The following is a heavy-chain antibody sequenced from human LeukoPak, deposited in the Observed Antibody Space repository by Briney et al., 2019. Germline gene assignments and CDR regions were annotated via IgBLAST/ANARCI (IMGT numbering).Heavy chain of an antibody. Sequence: SETPPLTCTVSGDSISRGSYYWSWIRQPAGKELEYIGRVYTNGNTNYNPSLKSRVSISLDTSKNQFSLQLTSVTAADTAVYYCARGECGIDCPKYNWFDPWGQGTLVTVSS. D-gene: IGHD2-21*02. J-gene: IGHJ5*02. CDR1: GDSISRGSYY. V-gene: IGHV4-61*02. CDR2: VYTNGNT. CDR3: ARGECGIDCPKYNWFDP.